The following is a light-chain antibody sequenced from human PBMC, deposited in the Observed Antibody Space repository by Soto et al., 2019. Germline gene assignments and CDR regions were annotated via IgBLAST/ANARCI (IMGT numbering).Light chain of an antibody. CDR2: GAS. Sequence: EKVMTQSPATLSMSPGERATLSCRASQSVGSFLAWYQPKPGQAPRLLIYGASTRATGIPARFSGSGSGTEFTLTISSLQSEDFAVYYCQQYTNWPSWTFGQGTKVE. CDR1: QSVGSF. V-gene: IGKV3-15*01. J-gene: IGKJ1*01. CDR3: QQYTNWPSWT.